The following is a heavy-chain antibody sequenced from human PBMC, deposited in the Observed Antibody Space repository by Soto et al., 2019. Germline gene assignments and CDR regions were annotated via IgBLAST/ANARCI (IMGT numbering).Heavy chain of an antibody. CDR2: IIPIFGTA. V-gene: IGHV1-69*13. CDR3: ASTLGYCSGGSCWVVVGRGFDYYGMDV. Sequence: AASVKVSCKASGGTFSSYAISWVRQAPGQRLEWMGGIIPIFGTANYAQKFQGRVTITADESTSTAYMELSSLRSEDTAVYYCASTLGYCSGGSCWVVVGRGFDYYGMDVWGQGTTVTAP. CDR1: GGTFSSYA. J-gene: IGHJ6*02. D-gene: IGHD2-15*01.